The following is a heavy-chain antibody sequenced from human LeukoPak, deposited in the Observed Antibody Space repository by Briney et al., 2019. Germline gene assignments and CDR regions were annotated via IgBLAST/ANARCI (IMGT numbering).Heavy chain of an antibody. J-gene: IGHJ5*02. D-gene: IGHD6-13*01. CDR3: ARWARGESSSWYRNNWFDP. V-gene: IGHV4-31*03. CDR1: GGSISSGGYY. Sequence: SETLSLTCTVSGGSISSGGYYWSWIRQHPGKGLEWLGYIYYSGSTYYNPSLKSRVTISVDTSKNQFSLKLSSVTAADTAVYYCARWARGESSSWYRNNWFDPWGQGTLVTVSS. CDR2: IYYSGST.